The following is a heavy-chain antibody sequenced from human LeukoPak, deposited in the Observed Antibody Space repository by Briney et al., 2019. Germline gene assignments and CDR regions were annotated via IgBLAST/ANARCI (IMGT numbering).Heavy chain of an antibody. CDR3: ARGGRFLEWLSNLYYYYYMDV. CDR2: IIPIFGTA. J-gene: IGHJ6*03. Sequence: SVKVSCKASGGTFSSYAISWVRQAPGQGLEWMGGIIPIFGTANYAQKFQGRVTITADESTSTAYVELSSLRSEDTAVYYCARGGRFLEWLSNLYYYYYMDVWGKGTTVTVS. CDR1: GGTFSSYA. V-gene: IGHV1-69*13. D-gene: IGHD3-3*01.